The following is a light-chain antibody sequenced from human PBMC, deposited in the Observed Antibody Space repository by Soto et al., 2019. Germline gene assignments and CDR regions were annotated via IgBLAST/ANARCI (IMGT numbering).Light chain of an antibody. CDR3: QQYGSSPRT. CDR1: QSVSSSY. J-gene: IGKJ1*01. V-gene: IGKV3-20*01. Sequence: EIVLTQSPGTLSLSPGERATLSCRASQSVSSSYIAWYQQKPGQAPRLLIYGASSRATGIPDRFSGSGSGTDFTLTTSRLEPEDFVVYYCQQYGSSPRTLGQGTKVEIK. CDR2: GAS.